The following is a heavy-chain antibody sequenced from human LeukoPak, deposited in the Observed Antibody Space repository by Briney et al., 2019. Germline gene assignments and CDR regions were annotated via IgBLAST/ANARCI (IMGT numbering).Heavy chain of an antibody. J-gene: IGHJ1*01. CDR1: GYTFTGYY. V-gene: IGHV1-2*02. D-gene: IGHD6-13*01. Sequence: VASVKVCCKASGYTFTGYYMHWVRQAPGQGLEWMGWINPNSGGTNYAQKFQGRVTMTRDTSISTAYMELSRLRSDDTAVYYCARELHLAAAGTLEYFQHCGQGTLVTASS. CDR3: ARELHLAAAGTLEYFQH. CDR2: INPNSGGT.